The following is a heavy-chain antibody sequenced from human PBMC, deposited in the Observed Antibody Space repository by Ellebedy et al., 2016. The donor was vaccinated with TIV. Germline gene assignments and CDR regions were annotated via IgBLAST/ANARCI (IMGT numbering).Heavy chain of an antibody. V-gene: IGHV4-39*01. CDR1: GDSISISTTHY. CDR3: ATRPWGY. CDR2: ISYSGSI. Sequence: SETLSLXXSVSGDSISISTTHYWGWLRQPPGKGLGWIGMISYSGSIYYNPSLKSRVTISVDTSKSQFSLKLTSVTAADTAVYYCATRPWGYWGQGTLVTVSS. J-gene: IGHJ4*02. D-gene: IGHD7-27*01.